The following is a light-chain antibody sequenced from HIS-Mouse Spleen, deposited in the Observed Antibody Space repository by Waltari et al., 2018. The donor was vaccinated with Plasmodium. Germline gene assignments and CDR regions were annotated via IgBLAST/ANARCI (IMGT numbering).Light chain of an antibody. CDR2: EGS. J-gene: IGLJ3*02. CDR3: CSYAGSSTNWV. CDR1: SSDVGRYNL. Sequence: QSALTQPASVSGSPGQSITISCTGTSSDVGRYNLVSWYQQHPGKAPNLMIYEGSKRPAGVSHRFSGFTSGNTASLTISGLQAEDEADYYCCSYAGSSTNWVFGGGTKLTVL. V-gene: IGLV2-23*01.